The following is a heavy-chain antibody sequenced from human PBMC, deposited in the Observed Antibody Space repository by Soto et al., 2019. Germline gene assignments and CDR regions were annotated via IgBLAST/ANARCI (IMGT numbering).Heavy chain of an antibody. CDR3: ARSGYYTPSGYGMDV. CDR1: GFTVSSNY. CDR2: IYSGVST. D-gene: IGHD3-3*01. Sequence: GGSLRLSCAASGFTVSSNYMSWVRQAPGKGLEWVSVIYSGVSTYYADSVKGRFTISRDNSKNTLYLQMNSLRAEDTAVYYCARSGYYTPSGYGMDVWGQGTTVTVSS. J-gene: IGHJ6*02. V-gene: IGHV3-53*01.